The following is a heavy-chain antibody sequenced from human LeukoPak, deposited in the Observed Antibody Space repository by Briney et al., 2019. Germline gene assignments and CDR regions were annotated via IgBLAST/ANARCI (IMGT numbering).Heavy chain of an antibody. D-gene: IGHD5-18*01. CDR3: ASGGYSFFY. CDR2: IKQDGSEK. CDR1: GFSFSSHW. V-gene: IGHV3-7*03. J-gene: IGHJ4*02. Sequence: TGGSLRLSCAASGFSFSSHWMNWVRQAPGKGLEWVANIKQDGSEKYYVDSVKGRFTISRDNAKNSLYLQMNSLRAEDTAVYYCASGGYSFFYWGQGTLVTVSS.